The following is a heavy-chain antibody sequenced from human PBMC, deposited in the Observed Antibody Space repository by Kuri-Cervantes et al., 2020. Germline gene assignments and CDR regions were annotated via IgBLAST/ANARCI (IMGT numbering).Heavy chain of an antibody. D-gene: IGHD1-1*01. CDR3: ARVPGGIDAFDI. CDR1: GYTFTSNA. CDR2: INADKGHT. J-gene: IGHJ3*02. Sequence: ASVKVSCKASGYTFTSNAMHWVRQAPGQGLEWMGWINADKGHTKYSQNFQDRLTITRDTSATTAYMELSSLRSEDTAVYYCARVPGGIDAFDIWGQGTMVTVSS. V-gene: IGHV1-3*01.